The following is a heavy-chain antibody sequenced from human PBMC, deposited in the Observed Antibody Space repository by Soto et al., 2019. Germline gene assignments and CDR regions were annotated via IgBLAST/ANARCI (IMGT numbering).Heavy chain of an antibody. D-gene: IGHD6-19*01. CDR2: IGTAGDT. J-gene: IGHJ5*02. V-gene: IGHV3-13*01. Sequence: GGSLRLSCAASGFTFSSYDMHWVRQATGKGLEWVSAIGTAGDTYYPGSVKGRFTISRVNAKNSLYLQMNSLRAGDTAVYYCARARITRYSSGWYEFNCFDPWGQGTLVTVSS. CDR3: ARARITRYSSGWYEFNCFDP. CDR1: GFTFSSYD.